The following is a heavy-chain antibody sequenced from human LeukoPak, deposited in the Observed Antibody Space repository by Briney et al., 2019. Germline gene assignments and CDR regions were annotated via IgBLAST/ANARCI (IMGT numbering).Heavy chain of an antibody. Sequence: GGSLRLSCAASGFTFSNYHMNWVRQAPGKGLEWVSSISSSSSYIYYADSVKGRFTISRDNAKNSLYLQMNSLRAEDTAVYYCASWNSSDYWGQGTLVTVSS. J-gene: IGHJ4*02. V-gene: IGHV3-21*01. D-gene: IGHD6-13*01. CDR1: GFTFSNYH. CDR3: ASWNSSDY. CDR2: ISSSSSYI.